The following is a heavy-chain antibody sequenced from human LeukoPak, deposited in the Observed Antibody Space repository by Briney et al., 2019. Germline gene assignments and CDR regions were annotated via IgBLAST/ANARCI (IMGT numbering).Heavy chain of an antibody. V-gene: IGHV4-39*01. CDR2: IYYSGST. J-gene: IGHJ6*02. Sequence: PSETLSLTCTVSGGSISSSSYYWGWIRQPPGKGLEWIGSIYYSGSTYYNPSLKSRVTISVDTSKNQFSLKLSSVTAADTAVYCCARHNNQQQLVQPYYYYGMDVWGQGTTVTVSS. CDR3: ARHNNQQQLVQPYYYYGMDV. D-gene: IGHD6-13*01. CDR1: GGSISSSSYY.